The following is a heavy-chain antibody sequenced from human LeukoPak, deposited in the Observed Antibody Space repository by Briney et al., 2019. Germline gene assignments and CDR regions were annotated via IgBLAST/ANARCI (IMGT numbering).Heavy chain of an antibody. CDR1: GYTFTSYG. J-gene: IGHJ3*02. Sequence: GASVKVSCKASGYTFTSYGISWVRQAPGQGLEWMGWISAYNGNTNYAQKLQGRVTMTTDTSTSTAYMELRSLRSDDTAVYYCARVHYYDSSGYRNDAFDIWGQGTMVTVSS. CDR2: ISAYNGNT. CDR3: ARVHYYDSSGYRNDAFDI. D-gene: IGHD3-22*01. V-gene: IGHV1-18*01.